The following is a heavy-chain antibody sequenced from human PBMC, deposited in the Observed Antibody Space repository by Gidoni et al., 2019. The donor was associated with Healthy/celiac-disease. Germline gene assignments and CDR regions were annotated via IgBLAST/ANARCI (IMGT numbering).Heavy chain of an antibody. V-gene: IGHV3-9*02. D-gene: IGHD6-13*01. Sequence: EVQLVESGGGLVQPGRSLRLSCAASGFTSDDYAMHWVRQAPGKGLGWVSGISWNSGSIGYADSVKGRFTISRDNAKNSLYLQMNSLRAEDTALYYCAKEHSSSWYYYYYMDVWGKGTTVTVSS. CDR3: AKEHSSSWYYYYYMDV. CDR2: ISWNSGSI. J-gene: IGHJ6*03. CDR1: GFTSDDYA.